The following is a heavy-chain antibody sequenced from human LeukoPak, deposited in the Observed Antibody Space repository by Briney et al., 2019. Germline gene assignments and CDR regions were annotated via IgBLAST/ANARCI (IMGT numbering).Heavy chain of an antibody. CDR2: INHSGST. CDR1: GGSFSGYY. V-gene: IGHV4-34*01. CDR3: AKLRIGNADVDY. D-gene: IGHD3-16*01. Sequence: SETLSLTCAVYGGSFSGYYWSWIRQPPGKGLEWIGEINHSGSTNYNPSLKSRVTISVDTSKNQFSLKLSSVTAADTAVYYCAKLRIGNADVDYWGQGTLVTVSS. J-gene: IGHJ4*02.